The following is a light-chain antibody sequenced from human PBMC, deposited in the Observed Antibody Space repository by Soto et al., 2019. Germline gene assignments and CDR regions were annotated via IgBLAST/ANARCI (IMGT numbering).Light chain of an antibody. V-gene: IGKV3-15*01. Sequence: EVMLIQSPATLSMSPGERATLSCRASETVATNLAWYQQKPGQAPRLLISGASTRAAGISDRFRGGWSGTEFTLTITSLRSEDSGTYYCQQYFEWPPMTFGQGTKVEI. CDR1: ETVATN. CDR3: QQYFEWPPMT. CDR2: GAS. J-gene: IGKJ1*01.